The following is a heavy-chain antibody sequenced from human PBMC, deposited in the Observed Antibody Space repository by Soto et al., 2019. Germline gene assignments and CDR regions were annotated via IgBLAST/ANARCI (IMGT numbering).Heavy chain of an antibody. CDR2: IYYSGST. J-gene: IGHJ6*02. CDR3: ASLTFLEWLFGDYYYGMDV. D-gene: IGHD3-3*02. Sequence: PSETLSLTCTVSGGSISSSSYYWGWIRQPPGKGLEWIGSIYYSGSTYYNPSLKSRVTISVDTSKNRFSLKLSSVTAADTAVYYCASLTFLEWLFGDYYYGMDVWGQGTTVTVSS. CDR1: GGSISSSSYY. V-gene: IGHV4-39*01.